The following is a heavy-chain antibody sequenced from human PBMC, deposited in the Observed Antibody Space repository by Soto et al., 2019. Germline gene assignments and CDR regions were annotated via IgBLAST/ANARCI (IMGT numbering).Heavy chain of an antibody. V-gene: IGHV3-7*01. CDR2: IKQDGSEK. CDR1: GFTFSSYW. D-gene: IGHD2-15*01. J-gene: IGHJ4*02. CDR3: ARDGGYCSGGSCYPYYFDY. Sequence: PGGSLRLSCAASGFTFSSYWMSWVRQAPGKGLEWVANIKQDGSEKYYVDSVKGRFTISRDNAKNSLYLQMNSLRAEDTAVYYCARDGGYCSGGSCYPYYFDYWGQGTLVTVSS.